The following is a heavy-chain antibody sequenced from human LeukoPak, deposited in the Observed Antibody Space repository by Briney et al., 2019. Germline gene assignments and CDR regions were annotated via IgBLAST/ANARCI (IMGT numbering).Heavy chain of an antibody. CDR1: GGSFSGYY. D-gene: IGHD2-2*02. V-gene: IGHV4-34*01. Sequence: PSETLSLTCAVYGGSFSGYYWGWIRQPPGKGLEWIGEINHSGSTNYNPSLKSRVTISVDTSKNQFSLKLSSVTAADTAVYYCARRIRYCSSTSCYKSERAFDIWGQGTMVTVSS. CDR2: INHSGST. CDR3: ARRIRYCSSTSCYKSERAFDI. J-gene: IGHJ3*02.